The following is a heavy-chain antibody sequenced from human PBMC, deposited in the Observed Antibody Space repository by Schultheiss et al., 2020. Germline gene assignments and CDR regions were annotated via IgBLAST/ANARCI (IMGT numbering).Heavy chain of an antibody. CDR2: IIPIFGTA. CDR3: ARDRTYSPKLGMDV. Sequence: SVPVSCKASGGTFSSYAISWVRQAPGQGLEWMGGIIPIFGTANYAQKFQGRVTITADESTSTAYMELSSLRSEDTAVYYCARDRTYSPKLGMDVWGQGTTVTVPS. CDR1: GGTFSSYA. V-gene: IGHV1-69*13. D-gene: IGHD4-11*01. J-gene: IGHJ6*02.